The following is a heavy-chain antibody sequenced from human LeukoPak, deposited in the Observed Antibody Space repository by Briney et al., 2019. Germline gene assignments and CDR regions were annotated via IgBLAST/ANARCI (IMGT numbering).Heavy chain of an antibody. J-gene: IGHJ4*02. D-gene: IGHD6-19*01. V-gene: IGHV4-34*01. CDR1: GGSFSSYY. CDR2: IYHSGST. Sequence: SETLSLTCAVYGGSFSSYYWSWIRQPPGKGLEWIGYIYHSGSTYYNPSLKSRVTISVDRSKNQFSLKLSSVTAADTAVYYCARDSVAGTGYWGQGTLVTVSS. CDR3: ARDSVAGTGY.